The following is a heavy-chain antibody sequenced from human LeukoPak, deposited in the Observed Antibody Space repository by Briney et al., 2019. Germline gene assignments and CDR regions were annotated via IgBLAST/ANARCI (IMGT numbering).Heavy chain of an antibody. J-gene: IGHJ6*02. CDR3: AKNRDTSSWYDPTYYYYGMDV. CDR1: GFTFSSYS. CDR2: ISSSSNTI. V-gene: IGHV3-48*01. Sequence: GGSLRLSCTASGFTFSSYSMNWVRQAPGKGLEWVSYISSSSNTIYYADSVKGQFTISRDNAKNSLYLQMNSLRAEDTAVYYCAKNRDTSSWYDPTYYYYGMDVWGQGTTVTVSS. D-gene: IGHD6-13*01.